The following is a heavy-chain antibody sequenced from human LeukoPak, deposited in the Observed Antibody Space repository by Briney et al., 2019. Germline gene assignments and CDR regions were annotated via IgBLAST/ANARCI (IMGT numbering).Heavy chain of an antibody. CDR3: ATAPRLFRGVGWFDP. D-gene: IGHD3-10*01. CDR2: ISAYNGNT. CDR1: GYTFTSYG. Sequence: ASVKVSCKASGYTFTSYGISWVRQAPGQGLEWMGWISAYNGNTNYAQKLQGRVTMTTDTSTSTAYMELSSLRSEDTAVYYCATAPRLFRGVGWFDPWGQGTLVTVSS. V-gene: IGHV1-18*01. J-gene: IGHJ5*02.